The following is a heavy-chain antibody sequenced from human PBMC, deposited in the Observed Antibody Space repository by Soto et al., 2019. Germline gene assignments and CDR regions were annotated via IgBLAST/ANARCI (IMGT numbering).Heavy chain of an antibody. D-gene: IGHD1-26*01. Sequence: TLSLTCAITGDSVSSNSAGWSWVRQSPSRGLEWLGRTYYRSKWYYEYAVSVRGRITINPDTSKNQYSLQLNSVTTEDTAVYLCARGEQYSGRIFDYWGQGTLVTVS. CDR1: GDSVSSNSAG. CDR3: ARGEQYSGRIFDY. J-gene: IGHJ4*01. CDR2: TYYRSKWYY. V-gene: IGHV6-1*01.